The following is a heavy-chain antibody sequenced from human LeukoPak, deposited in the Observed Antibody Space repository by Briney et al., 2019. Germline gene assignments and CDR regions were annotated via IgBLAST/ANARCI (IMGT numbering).Heavy chain of an antibody. CDR1: GYSISGGYF. D-gene: IGHD3-10*01. CDR3: ATYVSGSFSYYFDH. V-gene: IGHV4-38-2*02. CDR2: IYDSGST. Sequence: SETLSLTCTVSGYSISGGYFWGWLRQSPGKHLEWIGSIYDSGSTSYNPSLKSRVTISEDTSKNQFSLKLRSVTATGTAVYYCATYVSGSFSYYFDHWGQGAQVTVSS. J-gene: IGHJ4*02.